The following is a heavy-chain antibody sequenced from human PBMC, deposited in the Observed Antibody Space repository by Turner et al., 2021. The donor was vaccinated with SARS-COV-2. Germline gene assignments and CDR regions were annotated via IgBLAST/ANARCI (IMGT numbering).Heavy chain of an antibody. J-gene: IGHJ6*02. CDR1: GGSISSSSYY. D-gene: IGHD6-13*01. Sequence: QLQLQESGPGLVKPSETLSLTCTVSGGSISSSSYYWGWIRQPPGKGLEWIGSIYYSGSTYYNPSLKSGVTISVDTSKNQFSLKLSSVTAADTSVYYCATSTVAGTELNYYGMDVWGQGTTVTVSS. CDR2: IYYSGST. V-gene: IGHV4-39*01. CDR3: ATSTVAGTELNYYGMDV.